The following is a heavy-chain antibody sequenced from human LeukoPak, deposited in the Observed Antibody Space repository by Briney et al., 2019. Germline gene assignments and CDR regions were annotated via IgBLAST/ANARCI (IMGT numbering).Heavy chain of an antibody. V-gene: IGHV1-69*04. CDR1: GGTFSSYA. D-gene: IGHD3-9*01. Sequence: VASVKVSCKASGGTFSSYAISWVRQAPGQGLEWMGRIIPILGIANYAQKFQGRVTITADKSTSTAYMELSSLRSEDRAVYYCARGYYDILTGYSPFDYWGQGTLVTVSS. J-gene: IGHJ4*02. CDR3: ARGYYDILTGYSPFDY. CDR2: IIPILGIA.